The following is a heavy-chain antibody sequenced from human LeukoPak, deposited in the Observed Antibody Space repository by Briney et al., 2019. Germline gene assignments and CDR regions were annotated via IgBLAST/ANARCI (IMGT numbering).Heavy chain of an antibody. Sequence: PGGSLRLSCAASGFTFSSYWLHWVRQAPGKGLVWVSRINHGDGATTYADSVKGRFTISRDNAKNTLYLQMNSLRPEDTAVYYCGRGYTYGSSDYWGQGTLVTVSS. CDR1: GFTFSSYW. CDR2: INHGDGAT. J-gene: IGHJ4*02. CDR3: GRGYTYGSSDY. D-gene: IGHD5-18*01. V-gene: IGHV3-74*01.